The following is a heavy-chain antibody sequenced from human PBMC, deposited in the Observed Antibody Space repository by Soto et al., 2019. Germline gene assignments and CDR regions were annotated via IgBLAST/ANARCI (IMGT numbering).Heavy chain of an antibody. CDR1: GGSISRSSYY. J-gene: IGHJ2*01. V-gene: IGHV4-39*01. CDR3: ARQRNDYGDWYFDL. D-gene: IGHD4-17*01. CDR2: IYYSGST. Sequence: SETLSVTCTVSGGSISRSSYYWGWIRQPPGKGLEWIGSIYYSGSTYYNPSLKSRVTISVDTSKNQFSLKLSSVTAADTAVYYCARQRNDYGDWYFDLWGRGTLVTVSS.